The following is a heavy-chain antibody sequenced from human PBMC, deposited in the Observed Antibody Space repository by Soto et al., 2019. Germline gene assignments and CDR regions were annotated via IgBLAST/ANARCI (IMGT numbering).Heavy chain of an antibody. CDR1: GFTFSSYW. J-gene: IGHJ4*02. CDR2: INSDGSST. D-gene: IGHD5-18*01. V-gene: IGHV3-74*01. CDR3: ASGLHGYSYGFCDY. Sequence: GGSLRLSCAGSGFTFSSYWMHWVRQGPGKGLVWVSRINSDGSSTSYADSVKGRFTISRDNAKNTLYLQMNSLRAEDMAVYYCASGLHGYSYGFCDYWGQGTLVTVS.